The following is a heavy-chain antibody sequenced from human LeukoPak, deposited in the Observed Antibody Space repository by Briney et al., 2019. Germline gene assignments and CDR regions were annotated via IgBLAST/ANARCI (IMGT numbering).Heavy chain of an antibody. Sequence: GGSLRLSCAASGFTFSSYWMHWVRQAPGKGLVWVSRINSDGSSTSYADSVKGRFTISRDNAKNTLYLQVNSLRAEDTAVYYCARGPAAIGWFDPWGQGTLVTASS. CDR3: ARGPAAIGWFDP. CDR1: GFTFSSYW. CDR2: INSDGSST. V-gene: IGHV3-74*01. J-gene: IGHJ5*02. D-gene: IGHD2-2*01.